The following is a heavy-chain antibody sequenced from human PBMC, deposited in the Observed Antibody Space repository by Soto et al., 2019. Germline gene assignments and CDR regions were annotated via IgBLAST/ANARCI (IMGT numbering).Heavy chain of an antibody. CDR3: AKVRGAGGSKAYYYYGMDV. CDR1: GFTFSSHG. Sequence: GGSLRLSCAASGFTFSSHGTSWVRQAPGKGLEWVSVISGSGGDTYYADSVKGRFTISRDNSKNTLYLQMNSLRAEDTAVYYCAKVRGAGGSKAYYYYGMDVWGQGTTVTVSS. J-gene: IGHJ6*02. V-gene: IGHV3-23*01. D-gene: IGHD3-10*01. CDR2: ISGSGGDT.